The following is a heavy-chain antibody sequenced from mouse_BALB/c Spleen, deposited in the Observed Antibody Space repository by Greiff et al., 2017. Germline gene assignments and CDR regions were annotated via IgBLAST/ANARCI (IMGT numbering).Heavy chain of an antibody. Sequence: VQLQQSGAELARPGASVKLSCKASGYTFTSYWMQWVKQRPGQGLEWIGAIYPGDGDTRYTQKFKGKATLTADKSSSTAYMQLSSLASEDSAVYYCARNGHMDYWGQGTSVTVSS. CDR2: IYPGDGDT. CDR3: ARNGHMDY. V-gene: IGHV1-87*01. J-gene: IGHJ4*01. CDR1: GYTFTSYW.